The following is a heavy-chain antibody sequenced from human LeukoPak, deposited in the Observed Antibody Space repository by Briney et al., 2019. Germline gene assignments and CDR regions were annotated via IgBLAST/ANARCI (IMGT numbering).Heavy chain of an antibody. CDR1: GYTFTSYA. Sequence: ASVKVSCKASGYTFTSYAMHWVRQASGQRLEWMGWINAGNGNTKYSQKFQGRVTITRDTSASTAYMELGSLRSEDTAVYYCARDPSVVRGKLTLFDYWGQGTLVTVSS. CDR3: ARDPSVVRGKLTLFDY. D-gene: IGHD3-10*01. CDR2: INAGNGNT. J-gene: IGHJ4*02. V-gene: IGHV1-3*01.